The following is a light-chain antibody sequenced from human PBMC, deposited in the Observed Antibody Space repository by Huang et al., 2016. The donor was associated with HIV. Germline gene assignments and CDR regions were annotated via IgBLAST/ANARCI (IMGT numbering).Light chain of an antibody. CDR2: AAT. CDR1: QSINGY. CDR3: QQSYSTPPT. Sequence: DIQMTQSPSSLSASVGDRVTITCRASQSINGYFNWYYQKAGKAPELLISAATGLQSGAPSRCSGSESGTDYTLTINSLQPEDLATYFCQQSYSTPPTFGGGTKVEVK. V-gene: IGKV1-39*01. J-gene: IGKJ4*01.